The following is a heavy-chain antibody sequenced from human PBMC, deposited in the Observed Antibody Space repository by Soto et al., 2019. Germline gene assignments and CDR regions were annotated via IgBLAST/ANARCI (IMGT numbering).Heavy chain of an antibody. Sequence: GGSLRLSCAASGFTFSNAWMNWVRQAPGKGLEWVGRIKSKTDGGTTDYAAPVKGRFTISRDDSKNTLYLQMNSLKTEDTAVYYCTTVRYSSSWYGNYYYHYYLLAVPAQGTTVTVSS. D-gene: IGHD6-13*01. J-gene: IGHJ6*02. CDR1: GFTFSNAW. V-gene: IGHV3-15*07. CDR2: IKSKTDGGTT. CDR3: TTVRYSSSWYGNYYYHYYLLAV.